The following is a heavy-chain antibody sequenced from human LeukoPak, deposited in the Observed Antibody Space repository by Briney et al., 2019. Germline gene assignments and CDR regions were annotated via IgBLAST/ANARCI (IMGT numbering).Heavy chain of an antibody. J-gene: IGHJ4*02. D-gene: IGHD6-13*01. CDR1: GFTFSSYG. CDR3: ARALSSSWEFDY. Sequence: PGGSLRLSCAASGFTFSSYGMHWVRQAPGKGLEWVAFIRYDGSNKYYADSVKGRFTISRDNSKNTLYLQMNSLRAEDTAVYYCARALSSSWEFDYWGQGTLVTVSS. V-gene: IGHV3-30*02. CDR2: IRYDGSNK.